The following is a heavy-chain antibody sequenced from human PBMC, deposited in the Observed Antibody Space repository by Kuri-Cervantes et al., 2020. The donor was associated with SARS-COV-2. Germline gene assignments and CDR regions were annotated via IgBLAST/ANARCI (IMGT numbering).Heavy chain of an antibody. V-gene: IGHV1-8*01. D-gene: IGHD3-10*01. Sequence: ASVKVSCKASGYTFTSYDINWVRQATGQGLEWMGWMNPNSGNTGYAQKFQGRVTMTRNTSISTAYMELSSLRSDDTAVYYCARDPGKGKFYYYGMDVWGQGTTVTVSS. CDR1: GYTFTSYD. J-gene: IGHJ6*02. CDR2: MNPNSGNT. CDR3: ARDPGKGKFYYYGMDV.